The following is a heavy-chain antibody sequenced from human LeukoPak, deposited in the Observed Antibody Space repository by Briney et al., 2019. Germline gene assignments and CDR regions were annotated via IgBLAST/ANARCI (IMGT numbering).Heavy chain of an antibody. CDR2: INPYNGNT. Sequence: ASVKVSCKASGYTFTSYGISWVRQAPGQGLEWMGWINPYNGNTNYAQNFQGRVTMTTDTSTSTAYMELSSLRSEDTAVYYCATESGSYDWGQGTLVTVSS. CDR1: GYTFTSYG. V-gene: IGHV1-18*01. D-gene: IGHD1-26*01. CDR3: ATESGSYD. J-gene: IGHJ4*02.